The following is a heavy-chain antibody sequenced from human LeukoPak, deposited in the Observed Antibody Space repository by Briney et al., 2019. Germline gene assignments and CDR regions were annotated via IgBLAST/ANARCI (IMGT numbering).Heavy chain of an antibody. J-gene: IGHJ4*02. D-gene: IGHD6-19*01. V-gene: IGHV4-34*01. Sequence: SETLSLTCAVYGGSFSGYYWSWIRQPLGKGLEWTGEINHSGSTNYNPSLKSRVTISVDTSKNQFSLKLSSVTAADTAVYYCARGQRAVLAVAGTAYYFDYWGQGTLVTVSS. CDR3: ARGQRAVLAVAGTAYYFDY. CDR2: INHSGST. CDR1: GGSFSGYY.